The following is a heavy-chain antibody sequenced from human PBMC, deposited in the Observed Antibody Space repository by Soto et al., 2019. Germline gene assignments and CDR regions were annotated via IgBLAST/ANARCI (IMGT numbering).Heavy chain of an antibody. CDR2: IIPLLDVT. CDR1: GGTFSTYT. J-gene: IGHJ4*02. Sequence: QVQLVQSGTEVKKPGSAVKVSCKASGGTFSTYTINWVRQAPGQGLEWMGRIIPLLDVTNNAQRFQGRVTITAAKSTSTAYMELTSLTSQDTAVYYCARDSGTVGYDDSWGQGTLVTVSS. V-gene: IGHV1-69*08. CDR3: ARDSGTVGYDDS. D-gene: IGHD3-10*01.